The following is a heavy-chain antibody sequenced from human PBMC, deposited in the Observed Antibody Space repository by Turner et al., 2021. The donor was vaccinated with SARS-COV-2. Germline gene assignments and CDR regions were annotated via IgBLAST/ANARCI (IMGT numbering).Heavy chain of an antibody. CDR2: FDPEDGET. D-gene: IGHD3-3*01. CDR3: ATLPSPHHDFWSGYYVFDP. CDR1: GDTLTELS. J-gene: IGHJ5*02. V-gene: IGHV1-24*01. Sequence: QVQLVQSGAEVKKPGASVKVSCKVSGDTLTELSMHWVRQAPGKGREWMRGFDPEDGETIYAQKFQGRVTMTEDTSTDTAYMELSSLRSEDTAVYYCATLPSPHHDFWSGYYVFDPWGQGTLVTVSS.